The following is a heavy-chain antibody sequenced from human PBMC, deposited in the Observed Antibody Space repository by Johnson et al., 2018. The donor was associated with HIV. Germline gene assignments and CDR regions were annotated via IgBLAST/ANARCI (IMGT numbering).Heavy chain of an antibody. V-gene: IGHV3-9*01. CDR1: GFTFDDYA. CDR2: ISWNSGSI. Sequence: EVQLVESGGGLVQPGRSLRLSCAASGFTFDDYAMHWVRQAPGKGLEWVSGISWNSGSIGYADSVKGRFTISSDNAKNSLYLQMNSLRTEDTAVYYCARDHPTPGARVHVFDLWGQGTMVTVSS. J-gene: IGHJ3*01. D-gene: IGHD2-15*01. CDR3: ARDHPTPGARVHVFDL.